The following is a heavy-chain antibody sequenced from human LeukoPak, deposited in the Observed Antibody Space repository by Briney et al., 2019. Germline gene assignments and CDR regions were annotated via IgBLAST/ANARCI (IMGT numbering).Heavy chain of an antibody. CDR3: ARDESYMVPVVNDAFDI. Sequence: ASVKVSCKASGYTFTGYYMHWVRQAPGQGLEWMGWINPNSGGTNYAQKLQGRVTMTTDTSTSTAYMELRSLRSDDTAVYYCARDESYMVPVVNDAFDIWGQGTMVTVSS. J-gene: IGHJ3*02. CDR2: INPNSGGT. D-gene: IGHD3-22*01. V-gene: IGHV1-2*02. CDR1: GYTFTGYY.